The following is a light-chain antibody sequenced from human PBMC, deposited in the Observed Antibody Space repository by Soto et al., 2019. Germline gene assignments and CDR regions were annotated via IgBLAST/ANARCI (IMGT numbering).Light chain of an antibody. CDR2: EVT. CDR3: SSYTSSSDVV. J-gene: IGLJ2*01. V-gene: IGLV2-14*01. Sequence: QSVLTQPASVSGSPGQSITISCTGTSSDVGGYNYVSWYQQHPGKAPKVMIYEVTNRPSGVSNRFSGSKSGNTASLTISGLQAEDEADYYCSSYTSSSDVVFGGGTKLTVL. CDR1: SSDVGGYNY.